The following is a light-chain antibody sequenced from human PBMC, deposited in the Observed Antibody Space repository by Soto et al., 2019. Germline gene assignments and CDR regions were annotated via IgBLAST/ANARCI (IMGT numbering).Light chain of an antibody. CDR1: SSDVGGYNY. V-gene: IGLV2-11*01. J-gene: IGLJ1*01. CDR2: DVD. CDR3: CSYAGSYTLYV. Sequence: QSVLTQPRSVSGSPGQSVTISCTGTSSDVGGYNYVSWYQQHPGKAPKLMIYDVDKRPSGVPDRFSGSKSGNTASLTISGLQAEDEADYYCCSYAGSYTLYVSGTGTKLTVL.